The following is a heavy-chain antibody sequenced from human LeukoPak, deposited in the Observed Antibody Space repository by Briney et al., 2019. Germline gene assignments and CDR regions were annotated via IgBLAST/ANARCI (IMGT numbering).Heavy chain of an antibody. CDR3: ARDGGYCSSTSCYTEDYYYYGMDV. Sequence: AGGSLRLSCAASGFTFSSYEMNWVRQAPGKGLEWVSYISSSGSTISYADSVKGRFTISRDNAKNSLYLQMNSLRAEDTAVYYCARDGGYCSSTSCYTEDYYYYGMDVWGQGTTVTVSS. J-gene: IGHJ6*02. D-gene: IGHD2-2*02. CDR1: GFTFSSYE. V-gene: IGHV3-48*03. CDR2: ISSSGSTI.